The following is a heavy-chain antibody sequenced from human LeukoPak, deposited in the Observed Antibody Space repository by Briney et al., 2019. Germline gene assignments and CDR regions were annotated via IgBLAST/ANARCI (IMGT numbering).Heavy chain of an antibody. CDR2: ISWNSGSI. V-gene: IGHV3-9*03. CDR1: GFTFDDYA. D-gene: IGHD6-6*01. CDR3: AKGGVAARGAYYYYYMGV. J-gene: IGHJ6*03. Sequence: PGRSLRLSCAASGFTFDDYAMHWVRQAPGKGLEWVSGISWNSGSIGYADPVKGRFTISRDNAKNSLYQQMNSLRAEDMALYSCAKGGVAARGAYYYYYMGVWGKGTTVTVSS.